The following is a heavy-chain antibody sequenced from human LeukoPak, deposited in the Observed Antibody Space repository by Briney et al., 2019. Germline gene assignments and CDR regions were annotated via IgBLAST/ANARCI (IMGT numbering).Heavy chain of an antibody. CDR1: GFPFSAYE. V-gene: IGHV3-48*03. D-gene: IGHD3-10*02. Sequence: GGSLRLSCAASGFPFSAYEMNWVRQAPGKGLEWVSYISVSGDTIYYADSVKGRFTISRDNAKNSLYLQMNSLRAEDTAVYYCAELGITMIGGVWGKGTTVTISS. J-gene: IGHJ6*04. CDR3: AELGITMIGGV. CDR2: ISVSGDTI.